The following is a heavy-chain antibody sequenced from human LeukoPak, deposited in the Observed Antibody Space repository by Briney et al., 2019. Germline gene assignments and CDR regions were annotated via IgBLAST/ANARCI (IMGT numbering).Heavy chain of an antibody. CDR3: AKSNGYGLVDI. V-gene: IGHV4-38-2*02. CDR1: GYSISSGYY. CDR2: IYHSGRT. Sequence: SETLSLTCTVSGYSISSGYYWGWIRQPPGKGLEWIGSIYHSGRTYYNPSLKSRVTISVDTSKNQFSLKLNSVTAADTAVYYCAKSNGYGLVDIWGQGTMVTVSS. D-gene: IGHD3-10*01. J-gene: IGHJ3*02.